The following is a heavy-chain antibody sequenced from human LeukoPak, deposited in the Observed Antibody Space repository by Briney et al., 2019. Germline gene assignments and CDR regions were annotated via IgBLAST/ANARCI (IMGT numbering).Heavy chain of an antibody. CDR1: GFTFSSDS. CDR3: AKGSSGWYDYYYYMDV. J-gene: IGHJ6*03. Sequence: GGSLRLSCAASGFTFSSDSMNWVRQAPGKGLEWVSAISGSGGSTYYADSVKGRFTISRDNSKNTLYLQMNSLRAEDTAVYYCAKGSSGWYDYYYYMDVWGKGTTVTISS. D-gene: IGHD6-19*01. V-gene: IGHV3-23*01. CDR2: ISGSGGST.